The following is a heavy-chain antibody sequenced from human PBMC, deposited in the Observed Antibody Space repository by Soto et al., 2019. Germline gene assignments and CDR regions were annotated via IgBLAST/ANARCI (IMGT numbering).Heavy chain of an antibody. Sequence: QVQLVQSGAEVKKPGASVKVSCKASGYTFTSYGISWVRQAPGQGLEWMGWISAYNGNTNYAQKLQGRVTMTTDTSMRTDYMELRSLRSDDTAVYYCASSYYGSGTPYYFGMDVWGQGTTVTVSS. J-gene: IGHJ6*02. CDR2: ISAYNGNT. D-gene: IGHD3-10*01. CDR3: ASSYYGSGTPYYFGMDV. V-gene: IGHV1-18*01. CDR1: GYTFTSYG.